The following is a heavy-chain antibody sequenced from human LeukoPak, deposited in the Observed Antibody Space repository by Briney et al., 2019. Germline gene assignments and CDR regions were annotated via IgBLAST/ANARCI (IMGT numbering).Heavy chain of an antibody. J-gene: IGHJ6*03. V-gene: IGHV4-59*01. CDR2: IFYSGTT. CDR3: ARHYGHGSGSYYGYYYYYYMDV. Sequence: SETLSLTCTVSGGPISGYYWGWIRQPPGKGLEYIGFIFYSGTTNYSPSPKSRVTISVDTSKNQFSLKLSSVTAADTAVYYCARHYGHGSGSYYGYYYYYYMDVWGKGTTVTISS. CDR1: GGPISGYY. D-gene: IGHD3-10*01.